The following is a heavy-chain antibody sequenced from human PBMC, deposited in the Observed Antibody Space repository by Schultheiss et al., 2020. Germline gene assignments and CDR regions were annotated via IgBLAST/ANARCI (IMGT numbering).Heavy chain of an antibody. Sequence: GGSLRLSCEGSGFRFTTYWIGWVRQMPGKGLEWMGIIYPGDSDTKYSPSFQGQVTISADKSISTAYLQWSSLKASDTAMYYCARLGNTDRYFDYWGQGTLVTVSS. J-gene: IGHJ4*02. V-gene: IGHV5-51*01. CDR3: ARLGNTDRYFDY. D-gene: IGHD2-15*01. CDR2: IYPGDSDT. CDR1: GFRFTTYW.